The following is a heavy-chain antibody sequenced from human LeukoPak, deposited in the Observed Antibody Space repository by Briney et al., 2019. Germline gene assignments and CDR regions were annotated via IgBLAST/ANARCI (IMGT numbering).Heavy chain of an antibody. V-gene: IGHV4-34*01. Sequence: PSETLSLTCAVYGGSLSGYYWSWIRQPPGKGLEWIGEINHSGSTNYNPSLKSRVTISVDTSKNQFSLKLSSVTAADTAVYYCARDKGRITMVRGVFDYWGQGTLVTVSS. J-gene: IGHJ4*02. CDR2: INHSGST. D-gene: IGHD3-10*01. CDR1: GGSLSGYY. CDR3: ARDKGRITMVRGVFDY.